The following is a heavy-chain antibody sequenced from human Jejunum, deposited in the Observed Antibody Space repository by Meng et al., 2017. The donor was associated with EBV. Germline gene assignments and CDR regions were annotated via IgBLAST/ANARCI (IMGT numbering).Heavy chain of an antibody. V-gene: IGHV4-61*01. CDR2: MYYTGKA. Sequence: QAQLQESGPGLLKPSATLSLTCSVSGDSVSGYNYWTWIRQPPGKGLEWIGNMYYTGKAIYKPSLQSRVTISVDTSKNQFSLRVTSVTAADTAIYYCARGRGYDYGDSWGQGTLVTVSS. CDR3: ARGRGYDYGDS. D-gene: IGHD4/OR15-4a*01. CDR1: GDSVSGYNY. J-gene: IGHJ5*02.